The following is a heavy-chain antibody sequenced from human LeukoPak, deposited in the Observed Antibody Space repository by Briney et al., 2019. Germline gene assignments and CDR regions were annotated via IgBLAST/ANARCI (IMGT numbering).Heavy chain of an antibody. J-gene: IGHJ4*02. CDR1: GFTFSSYA. Sequence: GRSLRLSCAASGFTFSSYAMHWVRQAPGKGLEWVAVISYDGSNKYYADSVKGRFTISRDNAKNSLYLQMNSLRAEDTAVYYCARDRSMVRGVAHGGFDYWGQGTLITVSS. D-gene: IGHD3-10*01. CDR3: ARDRSMVRGVAHGGFDY. V-gene: IGHV3-30-3*01. CDR2: ISYDGSNK.